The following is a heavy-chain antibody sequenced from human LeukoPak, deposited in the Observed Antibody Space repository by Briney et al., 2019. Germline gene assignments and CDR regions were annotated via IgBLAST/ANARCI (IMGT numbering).Heavy chain of an antibody. J-gene: IGHJ4*02. Sequence: GGSLRLSCAASGFTFSSYSMNWVRQAPGKGLEWVSYISSSSTIYYADSVKGRFTISRDNAKNSLYLQMNSLRAEDTAVYYCARDMDDFWSGPTKYWGQGTLVTVPS. CDR2: ISSSSTI. CDR1: GFTFSSYS. CDR3: ARDMDDFWSGPTKY. D-gene: IGHD3-3*01. V-gene: IGHV3-48*01.